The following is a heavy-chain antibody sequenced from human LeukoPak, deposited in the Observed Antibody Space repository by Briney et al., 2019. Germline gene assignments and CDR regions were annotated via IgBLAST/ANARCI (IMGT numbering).Heavy chain of an antibody. J-gene: IGHJ6*02. CDR1: GFTFSSYA. CDR3: AKSARKRRDLAYYYYGMDV. D-gene: IGHD1-14*01. CDR2: ISGSGGST. Sequence: GGSLRLSCAASGFTFSSYAMSWVHQAPGKGLEWVSAISGSGGSTYYADSVKGRFTISRDNSKNTLYLQMNSLRAEDTAVYYCAKSARKRRDLAYYYYGMDVWGQGTTVTVSS. V-gene: IGHV3-23*01.